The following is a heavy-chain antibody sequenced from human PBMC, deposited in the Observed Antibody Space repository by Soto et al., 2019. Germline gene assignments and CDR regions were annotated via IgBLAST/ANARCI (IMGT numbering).Heavy chain of an antibody. D-gene: IGHD3-10*01. V-gene: IGHV1-3*01. CDR3: ARPMNYNDYLDY. CDR2: INGNNGDR. Sequence: ASVKVSCKASGGTFSSYTISWVRQAPGQGLEWMGWINGNNGDRNYSQNFQDRVTITRDTSANTIYMELGSLRSEDTAVYYCARPMNYNDYLDYWGQGTLVTVS. CDR1: GGTFSSYT. J-gene: IGHJ4*02.